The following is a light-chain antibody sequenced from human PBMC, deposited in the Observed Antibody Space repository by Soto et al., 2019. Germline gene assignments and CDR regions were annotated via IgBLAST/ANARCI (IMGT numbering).Light chain of an antibody. CDR3: HQFNSYPPT. CDR2: AAS. V-gene: IGKV1-9*01. J-gene: IGKJ4*01. Sequence: DIQLTQSPSFLSASVGDRVTITCRASQGISSYLAWYQQKPGKAPKLLIYAASTLQSGVPSRFSGSGSGTEFTLTISSLQPEDFATYYCHQFNSYPPTFGGGTKVEIK. CDR1: QGISSY.